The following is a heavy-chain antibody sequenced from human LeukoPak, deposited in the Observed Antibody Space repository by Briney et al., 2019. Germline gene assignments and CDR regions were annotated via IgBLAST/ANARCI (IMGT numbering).Heavy chain of an antibody. D-gene: IGHD6-13*01. CDR3: AKVTEALVPSPIDY. CDR2: ISSSSSYI. CDR1: GFTFSSYS. Sequence: PGGSLRLSCAASGFTFSSYSMNWVRQAPGKGLEWVSSISSSSSYIYYADSVKGRFTISRDNSKNTLYLQMNSLRAEDTAVYYCAKVTEALVPSPIDYWGQGTLVTVSS. J-gene: IGHJ4*02. V-gene: IGHV3-21*04.